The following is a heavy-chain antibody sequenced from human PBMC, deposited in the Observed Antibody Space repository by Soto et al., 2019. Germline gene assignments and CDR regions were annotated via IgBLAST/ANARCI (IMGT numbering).Heavy chain of an antibody. V-gene: IGHV4-30-4*01. CDR3: ARDIHYGDYDWFDP. CDR2: IYYSGST. D-gene: IGHD4-17*01. J-gene: IGHJ5*02. CDR1: VGSTSSADSY. Sequence: LSVTCSVCVGSTSSADSYWSWIRQPPGKGLEWIGYIYYSGSTYYNPSLKSRVTISVDTSKNQFSLKLSSVTAADTAVYYCARDIHYGDYDWFDPWGQGTLVTAPQ.